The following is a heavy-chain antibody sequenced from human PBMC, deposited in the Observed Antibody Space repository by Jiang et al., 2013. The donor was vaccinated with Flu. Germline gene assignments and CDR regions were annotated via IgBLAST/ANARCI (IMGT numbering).Heavy chain of an antibody. CDR2: IYYSGST. CDR1: GGSISSYY. D-gene: IGHD1-26*01. CDR3: ARDSGSYYFDY. J-gene: IGHJ4*02. Sequence: LLKPSETLSLTCTVSGGSISSYYWSWIRQPPGKGLEWIGYIYYSGSTNYNPSLKSRVTISVDTSKNQFSLKLSSVTAADTAVYYCARDSGSYYFDYWGQGTLVTVSS. V-gene: IGHV4-59*01.